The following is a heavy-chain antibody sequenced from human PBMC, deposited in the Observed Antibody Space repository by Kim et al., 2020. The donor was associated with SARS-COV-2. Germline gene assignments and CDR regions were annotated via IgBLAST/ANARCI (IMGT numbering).Heavy chain of an antibody. Sequence: GRHYYNPSLKSRVTISVDTSKNQFSLKLSSVTAADTAVYYCAGRWKWYFDLWGRGTLVTVSS. J-gene: IGHJ2*01. V-gene: IGHV4-30-2*05. CDR2: GRH. D-gene: IGHD1-1*01. CDR3: AGRWKWYFDL.